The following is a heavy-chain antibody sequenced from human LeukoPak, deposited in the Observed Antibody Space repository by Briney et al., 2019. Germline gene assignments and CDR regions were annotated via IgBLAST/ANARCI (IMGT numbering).Heavy chain of an antibody. D-gene: IGHD5-12*01. J-gene: IGHJ5*02. CDR3: AKTSGYRRFDP. CDR2: ISGSGGST. V-gene: IGHV3-23*01. CDR1: GFTVTSNH. Sequence: GGSLRLSCVASGFTVTSNHMNWVRQAPGKGLEWVSAISGSGGSTYFADSVKGRFTISRDNSKNTLYLQMNSLRAEDTAVYYCAKTSGYRRFDPWGQGTLVTVSS.